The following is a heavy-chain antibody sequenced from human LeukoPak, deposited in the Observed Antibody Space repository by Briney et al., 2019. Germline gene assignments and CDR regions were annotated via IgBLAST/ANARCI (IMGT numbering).Heavy chain of an antibody. CDR1: GYTFANYD. CDR2: MNPNSANT. Sequence: EVSVKVSCKAFGYTFANYDINWVRQASGQGLEWMGWMNPNSANTGYAQKFQGRVTMTRNTSINTAYLELSSLRSEDTAVYYCARGSSWYGYSSGYDYWGQGTLVTVSS. V-gene: IGHV1-8*01. CDR3: ARGSSWYGYSSGYDY. D-gene: IGHD6-19*01. J-gene: IGHJ4*02.